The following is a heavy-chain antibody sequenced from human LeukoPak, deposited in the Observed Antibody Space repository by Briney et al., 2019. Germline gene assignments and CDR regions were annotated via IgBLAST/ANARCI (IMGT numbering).Heavy chain of an antibody. J-gene: IGHJ6*02. CDR3: ARVQQPSGIQGYYYGMDV. CDR2: ISSGGSTT. Sequence: HPGGSLRLSCAASGFTFSGYEMKWVRQAPGKGLECVSYISSGGSTTYYADSVKGRFTISRDNAKNSLYLQMNSLRAEDTAVYYCARVQQPSGIQGYYYGMDVWGQGTTVTVSS. D-gene: IGHD6-13*01. CDR1: GFTFSGYE. V-gene: IGHV3-48*03.